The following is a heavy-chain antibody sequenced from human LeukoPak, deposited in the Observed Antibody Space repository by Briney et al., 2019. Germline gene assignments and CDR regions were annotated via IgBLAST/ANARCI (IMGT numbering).Heavy chain of an antibody. CDR1: GFTFSSYG. D-gene: IGHD3-22*01. V-gene: IGHV3-30*18. Sequence: GRSLRLSCAASGFTFSSYGMHWVRQAPGKGLEWVAVISYDGSNKYYADSVKGRFTISRDNSKNTLYLQMNRLRAEDKAVYYCTKGDYYDSSGYVYWGQGTLVTVSS. J-gene: IGHJ4*02. CDR3: TKGDYYDSSGYVY. CDR2: ISYDGSNK.